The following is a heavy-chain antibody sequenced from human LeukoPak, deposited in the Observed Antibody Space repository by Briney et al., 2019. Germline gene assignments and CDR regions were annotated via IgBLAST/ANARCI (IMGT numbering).Heavy chain of an antibody. CDR1: GFTFSSYW. J-gene: IGHJ4*02. CDR3: ARGFSYYYDSSGYDY. Sequence: PGGSLRLSCAASGFTFSSYWMHWVRQAPGKGLVWVSRINSDGSSTSYADSVKGRFTISRDNAKNTLYLQMNSLRAEDTAVYYCARGFSYYYDSSGYDYWGQGTLVTVSS. V-gene: IGHV3-74*01. D-gene: IGHD3-22*01. CDR2: INSDGSST.